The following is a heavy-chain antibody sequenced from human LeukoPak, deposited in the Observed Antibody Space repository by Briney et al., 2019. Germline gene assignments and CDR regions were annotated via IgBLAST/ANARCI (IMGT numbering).Heavy chain of an antibody. D-gene: IGHD6-13*01. CDR3: AREGSSSWDKNFDY. J-gene: IGHJ4*02. CDR2: INTNTGNP. V-gene: IGHV7-4-1*02. CDR1: GYTFTGYY. Sequence: ASVKVSCKASGYTFTGYYMHWVRQAPGQGLEWMGWINTNTGNPTYAQGFTGRFVFSLDTSVSTAYLQISSLKAEDTAVYYCAREGSSSWDKNFDYWGQGTLVTVSS.